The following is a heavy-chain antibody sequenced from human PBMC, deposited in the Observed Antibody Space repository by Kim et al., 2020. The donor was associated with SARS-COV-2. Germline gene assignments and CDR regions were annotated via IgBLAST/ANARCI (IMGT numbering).Heavy chain of an antibody. CDR2: IWYDGSNK. Sequence: GGSLRLSCAASGFTFSSYGMHWVRQAPGKGLEWVAVIWYDGSNKYYADSVKGRFTISRDNSKNTLYLQMNSLRAEDTAVYYCARTAEEQWLVPNWFDPWGQGTLVTVSS. CDR1: GFTFSSYG. J-gene: IGHJ5*02. D-gene: IGHD6-19*01. V-gene: IGHV3-33*01. CDR3: ARTAEEQWLVPNWFDP.